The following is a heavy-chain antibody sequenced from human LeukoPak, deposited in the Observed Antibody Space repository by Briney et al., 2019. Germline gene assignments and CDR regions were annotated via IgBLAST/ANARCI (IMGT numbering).Heavy chain of an antibody. V-gene: IGHV4-59*11. Sequence: PSETLSLTCTVSVGSISSHYWSWIRQPPGKGLERIVYIYYSGSTNYNPSLKSRVTISVDTSKNQFSLKLSSVTAADTAVYYCARVEFRYGYYYYYYMDVWGKGTTVTVSS. D-gene: IGHD3-10*01. J-gene: IGHJ6*03. CDR2: IYYSGST. CDR1: VGSISSHY. CDR3: ARVEFRYGYYYYYYMDV.